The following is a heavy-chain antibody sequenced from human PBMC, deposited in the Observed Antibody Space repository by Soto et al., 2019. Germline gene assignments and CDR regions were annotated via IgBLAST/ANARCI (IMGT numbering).Heavy chain of an antibody. J-gene: IGHJ6*02. CDR1: GYTFTSYG. V-gene: IGHV1-18*01. Sequence: ASVKVSCKASGYTFTSYGISWVRQAPGQGLEWMGWISAYNGNTNYAQKLQGRVTMTTDTSTSTAYMELRSLRSDDTAVYYCARDSVDIGSYYDYYYGMDVWSQGTTDTVSS. CDR3: ARDSVDIGSYYDYYYGMDV. D-gene: IGHD1-26*01. CDR2: ISAYNGNT.